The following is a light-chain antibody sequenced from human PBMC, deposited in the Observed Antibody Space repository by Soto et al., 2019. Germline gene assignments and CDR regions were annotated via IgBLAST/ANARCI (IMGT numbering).Light chain of an antibody. CDR3: AAWDDSLNGVL. V-gene: IGLV1-44*01. Sequence: QSVLTQPPSATGTHGQRVTISCSGSSSNIGSNPVHWYQQVPGTAPKLLIHNNNQRPSGVPARFSGSKSGTSASLAISGLQSEDDADYYCAAWDDSLNGVLFGGGTKVTVL. J-gene: IGLJ2*01. CDR2: NNN. CDR1: SSNIGSNP.